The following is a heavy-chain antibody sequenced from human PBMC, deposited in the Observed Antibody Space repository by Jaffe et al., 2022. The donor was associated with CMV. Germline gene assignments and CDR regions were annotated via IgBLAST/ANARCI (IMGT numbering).Heavy chain of an antibody. CDR2: ISGRGSRK. Sequence: EVQLVESGGGFIQPGGSLRLSCAASGFTFSSFAMSWVRQAPGKGLEWVSSISGRGSRKYYADSVKGRFIISRDNAKKTLDLQMNSLRAEDTAVYYCAKDRADYNGLGAGEFDIWGHGKLVIVSS. V-gene: IGHV3-23*04. J-gene: IGHJ3*02. CDR1: GFTFSSFA. CDR3: AKDRADYNGLGAGEFDI. D-gene: IGHD3-10*01.